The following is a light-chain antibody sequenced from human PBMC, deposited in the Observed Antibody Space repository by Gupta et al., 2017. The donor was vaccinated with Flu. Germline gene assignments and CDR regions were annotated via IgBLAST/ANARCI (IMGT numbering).Light chain of an antibody. CDR2: LNSDGSH. CDR3: QTWGTGIHGV. V-gene: IGLV4-69*01. Sequence: QLVLTQPPSASAYLVASVKFTCTLSSGHSSYAIAWHQQQPEKGPRYLMKLNSDGSHSKGDGIPDRFSGSSSGAERYLTISSLQSEDEADYYCQTWGTGIHGVFGGGTKLTVL. CDR1: SGHSSYA. J-gene: IGLJ2*01.